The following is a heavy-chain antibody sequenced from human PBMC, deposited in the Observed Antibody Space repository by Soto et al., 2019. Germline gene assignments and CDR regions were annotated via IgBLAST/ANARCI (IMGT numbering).Heavy chain of an antibody. CDR3: TRENSENSDRFYDAIDX. CDR2: MNPRSGGA. D-gene: IGHD1-26*01. CDR1: GYTFTDYY. V-gene: IGHV1-2*02. Sequence: ASVKVSCKTSGYTFTDYYTHWVRQAPGQGLEWMGWMNPRSGGAYFAQKFQGRVTLTRDTSIGTAYIEVNSLTSDDTAVYLCTRENSENSDRFYDAIDXWGQGTTVTVS. J-gene: IGHJ3*02.